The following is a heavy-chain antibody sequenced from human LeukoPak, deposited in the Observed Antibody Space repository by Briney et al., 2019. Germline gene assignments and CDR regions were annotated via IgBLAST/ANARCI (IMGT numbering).Heavy chain of an antibody. V-gene: IGHV3-48*04. CDR3: ARDGYCSGGSCYSAVDY. CDR1: GFTFSNYW. J-gene: IGHJ4*02. Sequence: GGSLRLSCEGSGFTFSNYWMGWVRQAPQKGLEWVSYISSSSSTKYYADSVKGRFTISRDNAKNSLYLQMNSLRAEDTAVYYCARDGYCSGGSCYSAVDYWGQGTLVTVSS. D-gene: IGHD2-15*01. CDR2: ISSSSSTK.